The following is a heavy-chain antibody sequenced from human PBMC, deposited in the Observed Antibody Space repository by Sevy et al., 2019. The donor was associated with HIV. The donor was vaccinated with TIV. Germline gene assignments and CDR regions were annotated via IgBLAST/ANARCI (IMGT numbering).Heavy chain of an antibody. CDR2: ISGHGGST. CDR1: GFIFNSYA. D-gene: IGHD3-3*01. V-gene: IGHV3-23*01. J-gene: IGHJ4*02. CDR3: AGGFWSGFDY. Sequence: GGSLRLSCAASGFIFNSYAMSWVRQAPGKGLEWVSTISGHGGSTYYADSVKGRFTISRDNSKSTLDLQMNSLRAEDTAVYYCAGGFWSGFDYWGQGSLVTVSS.